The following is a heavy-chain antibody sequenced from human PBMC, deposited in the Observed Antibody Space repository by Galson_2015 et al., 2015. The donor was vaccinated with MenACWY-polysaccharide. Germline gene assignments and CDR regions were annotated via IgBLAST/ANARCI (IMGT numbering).Heavy chain of an antibody. CDR3: AKGAVDTPMTFLFDF. V-gene: IGHV3-30*18. CDR2: ISDDGTYK. D-gene: IGHD5-18*01. Sequence: SLRLSCAVSGFTFSSYGMHWVRQAPGKGLDWVAVISDDGTYKYYADSVKGRFTISRDNSKNTLFLQMNSLRAEDTAVYYCAKGAVDTPMTFLFDFWGQGTLVTVSS. CDR1: GFTFSSYG. J-gene: IGHJ4*02.